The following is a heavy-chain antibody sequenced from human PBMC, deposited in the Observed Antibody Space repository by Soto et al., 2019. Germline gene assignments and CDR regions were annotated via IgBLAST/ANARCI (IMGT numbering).Heavy chain of an antibody. V-gene: IGHV3-23*01. D-gene: IGHD3-22*01. CDR3: AKDYFSSGYYYGFDY. CDR1: GFNFSSYA. Sequence: GGSLRLSCAASGFNFSSYAMRWVRQAPGKGLEWVSAISGSGGSTYYADSVKGRFTISRDNSKNTLYLQMNSLRAEDTAVYYCAKDYFSSGYYYGFDYWGQGTLVTVS. J-gene: IGHJ4*02. CDR2: ISGSGGST.